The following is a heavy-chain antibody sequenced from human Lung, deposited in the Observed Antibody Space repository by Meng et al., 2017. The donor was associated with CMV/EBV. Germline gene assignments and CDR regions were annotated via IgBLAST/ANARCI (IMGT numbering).Heavy chain of an antibody. CDR2: INPNSGGT. Sequence: ASXXVSCKASGYTFTGYYMHWVRQAPGQGLEWMGWINPNSGGTNYAQKFQGRVTMTRDTSISTAHMELSRLRSDDTAVYYCARDMGYWNFDYWGQGTLVTVSS. V-gene: IGHV1-2*02. D-gene: IGHD3-22*01. CDR1: GYTFTGYY. J-gene: IGHJ4*02. CDR3: ARDMGYWNFDY.